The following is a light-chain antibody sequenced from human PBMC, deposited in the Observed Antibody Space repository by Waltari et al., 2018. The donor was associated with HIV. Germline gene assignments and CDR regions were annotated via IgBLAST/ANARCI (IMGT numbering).Light chain of an antibody. Sequence: DLVMTQSPDSLTVSLGARATINCLPSQSLLYRSNNKNYLAWYQQKPGQPPKLLFYWASTRESGVSNRFSGSESGTNFTLTISDLQADDVALYYCQQYYSTPRTFGQGTRLEI. CDR2: WAS. CDR1: QSLLYRSNNKNY. J-gene: IGKJ2*01. V-gene: IGKV4-1*01. CDR3: QQYYSTPRT.